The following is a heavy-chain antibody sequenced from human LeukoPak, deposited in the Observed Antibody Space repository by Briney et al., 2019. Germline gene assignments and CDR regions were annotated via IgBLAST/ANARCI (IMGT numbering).Heavy chain of an antibody. CDR1: GFTFSSYW. D-gene: IGHD3-16*01. CDR3: ARVRGRGSMDV. CDR2: IKQDGSEK. J-gene: IGHJ6*03. V-gene: IGHV3-7*01. Sequence: QAGGSLRLSCAASGFTFSSYWMSWVRQAPGKGLEWVANIKQDGSEKYSVDSVKGRFTISRDNAKNTLYLQMNSLRAEDTAVYYCARVRGRGSMDVWGKGTTVTVSS.